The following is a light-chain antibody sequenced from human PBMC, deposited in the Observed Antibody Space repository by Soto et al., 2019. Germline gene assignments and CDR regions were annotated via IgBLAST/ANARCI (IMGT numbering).Light chain of an antibody. CDR2: GAS. CDR1: ERISSNF. CDR3: QQYGTSPFT. Sequence: VLTQSPDTLSLSPGERATLSCRASERISSNFLAWYQQRPGQAPRLLIYGASTRASGIPDRFSGSGSGTDFALTISRLEPEDFAVFYCQQYGTSPFTVGPGTTVEIK. J-gene: IGKJ3*01. V-gene: IGKV3-20*01.